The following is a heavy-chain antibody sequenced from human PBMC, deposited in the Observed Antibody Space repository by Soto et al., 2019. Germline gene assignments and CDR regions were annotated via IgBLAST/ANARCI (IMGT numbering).Heavy chain of an antibody. J-gene: IGHJ4*02. Sequence: EVQLVESGGGLVQPGGSLRLSCAASGFTFRSYWMSWVRQAPGKGLEWVANIKQDGSEKYYVDSVKGRFTISRDNAKNSLYLQMNSRRAEDTAVYYCARDKGSGWTRYWGQGTLVTVSS. CDR3: ARDKGSGWTRY. CDR1: GFTFRSYW. V-gene: IGHV3-7*01. CDR2: IKQDGSEK. D-gene: IGHD6-19*01.